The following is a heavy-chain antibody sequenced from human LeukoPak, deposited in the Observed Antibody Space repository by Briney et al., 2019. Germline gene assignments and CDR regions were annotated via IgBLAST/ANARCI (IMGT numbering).Heavy chain of an antibody. CDR2: ISSSGSTI. CDR1: GFTFSSYE. J-gene: IGHJ5*02. CDR3: ARDFPNYYDSSGYYKTFDP. D-gene: IGHD3-22*01. V-gene: IGHV3-48*03. Sequence: GGSLRLSCAASGFTFSSYEMNWVRQAPGKGLEWVSCISSSGSTIYYADSVKGRFTISRDNAKNSLYLQMNSLRAEDTAVYYCARDFPNYYDSSGYYKTFDPWGQGTLVTVSS.